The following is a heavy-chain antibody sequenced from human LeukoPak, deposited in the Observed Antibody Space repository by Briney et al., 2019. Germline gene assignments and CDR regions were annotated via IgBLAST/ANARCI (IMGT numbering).Heavy chain of an antibody. Sequence: RASVRVSCKASGYTFTDYYLHWVRQAPGQGLEWMGHVDPNRGGTQYPQKFQGRVTMTRDTSTSSVYMELSSLTSDDTAVYYRARDLGYSYGSVWNKYFDCWGHGTLVTVSS. D-gene: IGHD5-18*01. CDR2: VDPNRGGT. CDR3: ARDLGYSYGSVWNKYFDC. V-gene: IGHV1-2*06. J-gene: IGHJ4*01. CDR1: GYTFTDYY.